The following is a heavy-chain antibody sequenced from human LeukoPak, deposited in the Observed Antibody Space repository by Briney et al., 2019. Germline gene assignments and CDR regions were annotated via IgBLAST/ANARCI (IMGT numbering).Heavy chain of an antibody. CDR3: ARQRSEYSGYDSIDY. D-gene: IGHD5-12*01. V-gene: IGHV5-51*01. Sequence: GESLKISCKGSGYSFTSYWIGWVRQMPGKGLEWMGIIYPGDSDTRYSPSFQGQVTISADKSISTAYLQWSSLKASDTAMYYYARQRSEYSGYDSIDYWGQGTLVTVSS. CDR2: IYPGDSDT. J-gene: IGHJ4*02. CDR1: GYSFTSYW.